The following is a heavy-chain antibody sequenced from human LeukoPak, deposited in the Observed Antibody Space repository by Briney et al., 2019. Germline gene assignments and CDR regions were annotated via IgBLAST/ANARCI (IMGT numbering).Heavy chain of an antibody. CDR3: ARVGTAMAPTHFDY. Sequence: KPSETLSLTCTVSGGSISSGGYYWSWIRQHPGKGLKWIGYIYYSGSTYYNPSLKSRVTISVDTSKNQFSLKLSSVTAADTAVYYCARVGTAMAPTHFDYWGQGTLVTVSS. CDR1: GGSISSGGYY. D-gene: IGHD5-18*01. CDR2: IYYSGST. V-gene: IGHV4-31*03. J-gene: IGHJ4*02.